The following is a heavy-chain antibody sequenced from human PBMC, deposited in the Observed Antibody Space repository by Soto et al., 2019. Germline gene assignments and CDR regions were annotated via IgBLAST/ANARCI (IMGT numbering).Heavy chain of an antibody. CDR1: GGTFSSYA. CDR2: IIPIFGTA. V-gene: IGHV1-69*13. D-gene: IGHD2-8*01. CDR3: ARDRGYCTNGICNPLDY. J-gene: IGHJ4*02. Sequence: ASVKVSCKASGGTFSSYAISWVRQAPGQGLEWMGGIIPIFGTANYAQKFQGRVTITADESTSTAYMELSSLRSEDTAVYYCARDRGYCTNGICNPLDYWGQGTLVTV.